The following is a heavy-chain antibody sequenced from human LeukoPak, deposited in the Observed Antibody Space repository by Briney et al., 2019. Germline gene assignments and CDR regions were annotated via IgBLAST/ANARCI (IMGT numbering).Heavy chain of an antibody. CDR1: NGSINSYY. V-gene: IGHV4-4*07. D-gene: IGHD1-26*01. CDR2: IYNWRTS. CDR3: GRQGYTASYYFLDY. J-gene: IGHJ4*02. Sequence: PSKTLSLTCTVSNGSINSYYWGWVRQPAGKGLEWIWRIYNWRTSNYSPSLMSRLSMSLETSKNQFYLTLRSVTAADTAVYYCGRQGYTASYYFLDYWSQGSLVTVSS.